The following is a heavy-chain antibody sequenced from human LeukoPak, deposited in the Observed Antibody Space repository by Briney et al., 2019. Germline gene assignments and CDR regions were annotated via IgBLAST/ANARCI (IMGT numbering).Heavy chain of an antibody. CDR1: GFTVSFNY. J-gene: IGHJ6*02. D-gene: IGHD3-10*01. CDR3: ARSRVSGSYGMDV. CDR2: IYSGGST. Sequence: GGSLRLSCAASGFTVSFNYMSWVRQAPGKGLEWISVIYSGGSTYYADSVKGRFTISRDNSKNTLYLQMNSLRAEDTALYYCARSRVSGSYGMDVWGQGTTVTVSS. V-gene: IGHV3-53*01.